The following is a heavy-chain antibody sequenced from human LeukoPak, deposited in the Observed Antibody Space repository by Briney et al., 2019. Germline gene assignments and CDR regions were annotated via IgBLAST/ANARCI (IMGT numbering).Heavy chain of an antibody. Sequence: GGSLRLSCAASGFTFSSYWMSWVRQAPGKGLEWVANIKQDGSEKYYVDSVKGRFTISRDNAKNSLYLQMNSLRAEDTAVYYCARVAWAMVLDDAFDIWGQGTMVTVSS. CDR1: GFTFSSYW. V-gene: IGHV3-7*01. D-gene: IGHD4/OR15-4a*01. CDR3: ARVAWAMVLDDAFDI. CDR2: IKQDGSEK. J-gene: IGHJ3*02.